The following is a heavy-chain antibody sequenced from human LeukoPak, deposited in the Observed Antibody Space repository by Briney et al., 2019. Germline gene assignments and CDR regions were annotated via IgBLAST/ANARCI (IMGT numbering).Heavy chain of an antibody. D-gene: IGHD4-17*01. J-gene: IGHJ2*01. CDR1: GSTFSSYN. V-gene: IGHV3-48*01. CDR2: ISSGSGTI. CDR3: AALRGLQDCYFDL. Sequence: GGSLRLSCAASGSTFSSYNINWVRQAPGKGLEWVSYISSGSGTIYYADSVKGRFTISRDNAKNSLFLQMNSLRAEDTAVYYCAALRGLQDCYFDLWGRGTLVTVSS.